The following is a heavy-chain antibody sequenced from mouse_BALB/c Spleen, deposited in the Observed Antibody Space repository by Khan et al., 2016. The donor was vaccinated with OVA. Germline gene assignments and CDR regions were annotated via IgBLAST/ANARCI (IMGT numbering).Heavy chain of an antibody. J-gene: IGHJ2*01. CDR1: GYTFTSYW. D-gene: IGHD2-14*01. Sequence: QVRLQQSGAELARPGASVKLSCKSSGYTFTSYWMQWVKQRPGQGLEWIGAIYPGDGDTRSTQKFKVKATLTADKSSSTAYMQLSSLASEDAAVYYCASYRYDYFDYWGQGTTLTVSS. CDR3: ASYRYDYFDY. CDR2: IYPGDGDT. V-gene: IGHV1-87*01.